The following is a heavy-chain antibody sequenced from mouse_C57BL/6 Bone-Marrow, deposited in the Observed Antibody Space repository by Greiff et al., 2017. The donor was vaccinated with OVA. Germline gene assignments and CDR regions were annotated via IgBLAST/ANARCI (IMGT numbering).Heavy chain of an antibody. CDR1: GYTFTSYG. J-gene: IGHJ2*01. V-gene: IGHV1-81*01. CDR2: IYPRSGNT. Sequence: QVQLQQSGAELARPGASVPLSCKASGYTFTSYGISWVKQRTGQGLEWIVEIYPRSGNTYYNEKLKGKATLTADKSSSTAYMELRSLTSEDSAVYFCASLYFYYFDYWGQGTTLTVSS. D-gene: IGHD2-1*01. CDR3: ASLYFYYFDY.